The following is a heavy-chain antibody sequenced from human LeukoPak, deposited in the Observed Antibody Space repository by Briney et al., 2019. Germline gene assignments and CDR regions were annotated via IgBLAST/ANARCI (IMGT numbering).Heavy chain of an antibody. CDR2: IHNTGNT. CDR3: AREGHYYDSSGYYRIIDY. CDR1: GGSITNTNYY. V-gene: IGHV4-39*07. D-gene: IGHD3-22*01. J-gene: IGHJ4*02. Sequence: KTSETLSFTCTASGGSITNTNYYWAWIRQSPGKGLEWIGSIHNTGNTYNNPSLKSRVTISIDTSKNQFSLKLSSVTAADTAVYYCAREGHYYDSSGYYRIIDYWGQGTLVTVTS.